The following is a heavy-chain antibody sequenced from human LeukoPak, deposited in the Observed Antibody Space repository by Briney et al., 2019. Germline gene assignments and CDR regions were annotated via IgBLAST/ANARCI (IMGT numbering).Heavy chain of an antibody. V-gene: IGHV3-11*04. CDR2: ISSSGSTI. CDR3: ARDPYSSSWYHPNRFDP. J-gene: IGHJ5*02. Sequence: PGGSLRLSCAASGFTFSDYYMSWIRQAPGKGLEWVSYISSSGSTIYYADSVKGRFTISRDNAKNSLYLQMNSLRAEDTAVYYCARDPYSSSWYHPNRFDPWGQGTLVTVSS. CDR1: GFTFSDYY. D-gene: IGHD6-13*01.